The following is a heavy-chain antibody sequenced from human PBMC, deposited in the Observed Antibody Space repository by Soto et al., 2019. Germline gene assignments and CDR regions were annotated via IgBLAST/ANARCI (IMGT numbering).Heavy chain of an antibody. V-gene: IGHV3-23*01. CDR1: GVTFSIYA. J-gene: IGHJ4*02. CDR2: ISRSGGST. CDR3: AKGSASTYYFDS. Sequence: EVQLLESGGGLVQPGGSLRLSCAASGVTFSIYAMSWVRQAPGKGLEWVSAISRSGGSTYYADSVKGRFTVSRDNPENMLYLQMNSLRAEDTAVYFCAKGSASTYYFDSWGQGTLVTVSS. D-gene: IGHD6-19*01.